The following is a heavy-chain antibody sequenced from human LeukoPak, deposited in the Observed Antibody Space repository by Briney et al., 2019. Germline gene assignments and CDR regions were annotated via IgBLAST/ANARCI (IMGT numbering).Heavy chain of an antibody. Sequence: GGSLRLSCAASGFTFSGYSMNWVRQAPGKGLEWVSYISSSSNKIYYADFMKGRFITSRDNAKNSLYLQMNSLRDEDTAVYYCARSGLRFLELLDYWGQGTLVTVSS. CDR1: GFTFSGYS. J-gene: IGHJ4*02. CDR2: ISSSSNKI. D-gene: IGHD3-3*01. CDR3: ARSGLRFLELLDY. V-gene: IGHV3-48*02.